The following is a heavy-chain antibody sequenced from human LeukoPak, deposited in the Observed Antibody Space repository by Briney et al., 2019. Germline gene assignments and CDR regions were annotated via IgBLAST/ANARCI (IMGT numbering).Heavy chain of an antibody. CDR2: IYYSGST. CDR3: ARLIVVVPAALYYFDY. Sequence: SETLSLTCTVSGGSISSGDYYWSWIRQPPGKGLEWIGYIYYSGSTYCNPSLKSRVTISVDTSKNQFSLKLSSVTAADTAVYYCARLIVVVPAALYYFDYWGQGTLVTVSS. D-gene: IGHD2-2*01. J-gene: IGHJ4*02. CDR1: GGSISSGDYY. V-gene: IGHV4-30-4*01.